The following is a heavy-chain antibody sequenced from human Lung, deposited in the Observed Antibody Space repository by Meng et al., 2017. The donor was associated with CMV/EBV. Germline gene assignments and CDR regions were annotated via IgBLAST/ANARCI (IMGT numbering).Heavy chain of an antibody. CDR2: ISYDGSNK. V-gene: IGHV3-30-3*01. D-gene: IGHD6-19*01. J-gene: IGHJ6*03. CDR3: ARAGRIAVANYYYYYMDV. CDR1: GGTFRSYA. Sequence: QVQLVESGGGVVQLGRSVRRSCAAWGGTFRSYAMHGVRQAPGTGLEWVAVISYDGSNKYYADSVKGRFTISRDNSKNTLYLQMNSLRAEDTAVYYCARAGRIAVANYYYYYMDVWGKGTTVTVSS.